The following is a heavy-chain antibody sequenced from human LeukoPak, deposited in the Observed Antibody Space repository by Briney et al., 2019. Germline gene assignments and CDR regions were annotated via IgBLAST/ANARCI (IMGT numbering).Heavy chain of an antibody. J-gene: IGHJ4*02. V-gene: IGHV1-46*01. Sequence: ASVKVSCKASGYTFTSHYIHWLRQAPGQGLEWMGMINPGGDSTSYAQKFQDRVRMTRDTSTSTVYMELSSLIPADTAVYYCARQPRDISSWYYFDNWGQGTLVTVSS. D-gene: IGHD6-13*01. CDR1: GYTFTSHY. CDR2: INPGGDST. CDR3: ARQPRDISSWYYFDN.